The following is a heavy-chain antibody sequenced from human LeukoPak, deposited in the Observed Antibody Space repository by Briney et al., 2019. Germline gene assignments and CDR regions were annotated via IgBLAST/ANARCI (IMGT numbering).Heavy chain of an antibody. CDR2: IKNDGSEK. Sequence: GGSLRLTCAASGFPFSTYWITWVRQAPGKGLEWVANIKNDGSEKYYVDSVKGRFTISRDNAENSLFLQMNSLRVEDTAIYYCTRDSGLTGYDLLDYWGQGTLVTVSS. V-gene: IGHV3-7*01. J-gene: IGHJ4*02. CDR1: GFPFSTYW. CDR3: TRDSGLTGYDLLDY. D-gene: IGHD5-12*01.